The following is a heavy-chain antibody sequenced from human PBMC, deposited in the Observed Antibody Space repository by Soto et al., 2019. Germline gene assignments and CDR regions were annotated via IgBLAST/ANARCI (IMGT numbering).Heavy chain of an antibody. V-gene: IGHV4-59*01. CDR1: GGSIGSYF. D-gene: IGHD2-8*02. CDR2: IYYSGST. J-gene: IGHJ6*03. CDR3: ARDTLGTGDMDV. Sequence: PSETLPLTCTVSGGSIGSYFWTWIRQPPGKGLEWIGYIYYSGSTNYNPSLKSRVTMSVDTSKNQSSLKLSSVTAADTAVYYCARDTLGTGDMDVWGKGTTVTVSS.